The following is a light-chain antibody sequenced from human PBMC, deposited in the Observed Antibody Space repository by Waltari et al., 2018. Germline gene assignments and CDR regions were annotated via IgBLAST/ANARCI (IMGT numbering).Light chain of an antibody. CDR3: CSYVGLGTYV. J-gene: IGLJ1*01. Sequence: QSGLAQPAPASGSPGQSITIPCTGTTSDVGNYNLVSWYQQRPGKAPKLLIYEVTKRAPGTSDRFSASKSGNTASLSISGLQAQEDEADYYCCSYVGLGTYVFGTGTKVTV. CDR2: EVT. V-gene: IGLV2-23*02. CDR1: TSDVGNYNL.